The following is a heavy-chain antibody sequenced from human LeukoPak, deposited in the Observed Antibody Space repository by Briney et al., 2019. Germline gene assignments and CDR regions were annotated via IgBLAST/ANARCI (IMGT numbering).Heavy chain of an antibody. CDR1: GGSISSGGYY. J-gene: IGHJ4*02. CDR2: IYYSGST. Sequence: SETLSLTCTVSGGSISSGGYYWSWIRQHPGKGLEWIGYIYYSGSTYYNPSLKSRVTISVDTSKNQFSLKLSSVTAADTAVYYCARVVGATVVTRNIDYWGQGTLVTVSS. D-gene: IGHD4-23*01. V-gene: IGHV4-31*03. CDR3: ARVVGATVVTRNIDY.